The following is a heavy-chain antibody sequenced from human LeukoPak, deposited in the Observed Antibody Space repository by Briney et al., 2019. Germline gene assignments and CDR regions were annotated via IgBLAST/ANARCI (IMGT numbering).Heavy chain of an antibody. CDR3: ARGAQWLAFDASDI. V-gene: IGHV1-2*02. Sequence: GASVKVSCKASGYTFTGYYMHWVRQAPGQGLEWMGWINPNSGGTNYAQKFQGRVTMTRDTSISTAYMELSRLRSDDTAVYYCARGAQWLAFDASDIWGQGTMVTVSS. J-gene: IGHJ3*02. CDR2: INPNSGGT. D-gene: IGHD6-19*01. CDR1: GYTFTGYY.